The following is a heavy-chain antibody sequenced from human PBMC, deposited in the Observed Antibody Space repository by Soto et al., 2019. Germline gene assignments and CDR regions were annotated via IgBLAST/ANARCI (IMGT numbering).Heavy chain of an antibody. CDR3: ARRRVGGADWGALNI. Sequence: GESLKISCKGSGYRFTSYWIVWVRQMPGKGLELMGIIYPGDSDTRYSPSFQGQVTISADKSINTAYLQWSSLKASDTAMYYCARRRVGGADWGALNIWGQGTMVTVS. J-gene: IGHJ3*02. D-gene: IGHD3-9*01. V-gene: IGHV5-51*01. CDR2: IYPGDSDT. CDR1: GYRFTSYW.